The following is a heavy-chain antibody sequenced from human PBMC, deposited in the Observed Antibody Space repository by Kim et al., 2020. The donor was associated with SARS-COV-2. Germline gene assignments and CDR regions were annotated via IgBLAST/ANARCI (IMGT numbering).Heavy chain of an antibody. J-gene: IGHJ3*02. CDR2: ISSSGSTI. Sequence: GGSLRLSCAASGFTFSSYEMNWVRQAPGKGLEWVSYISSSGSTIYYADSVKGRFTFSRDNAKNSLYLQMNSLRAEDTAVYYCARAPPRYFDWLGGDGAFDIWGQGTMVTVSS. V-gene: IGHV3-48*03. CDR1: GFTFSSYE. D-gene: IGHD3-9*01. CDR3: ARAPPRYFDWLGGDGAFDI.